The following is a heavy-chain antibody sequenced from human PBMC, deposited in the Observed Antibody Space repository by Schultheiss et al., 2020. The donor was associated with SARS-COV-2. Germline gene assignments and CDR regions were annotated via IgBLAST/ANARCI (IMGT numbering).Heavy chain of an antibody. CDR3: ARRDSSGWYPPDY. D-gene: IGHD6-19*01. Sequence: GGSLRLSCAASGFTFSSYGMHWVRQAPGKGLEWVANIKQDGSEKYYVDSVKGRFTISRDNSKNTLYLQMNSLRAEDTAVYYCARRDSSGWYPPDYWGQGTLVTVSS. CDR2: IKQDGSEK. CDR1: GFTFSSYG. J-gene: IGHJ4*02. V-gene: IGHV3-7*01.